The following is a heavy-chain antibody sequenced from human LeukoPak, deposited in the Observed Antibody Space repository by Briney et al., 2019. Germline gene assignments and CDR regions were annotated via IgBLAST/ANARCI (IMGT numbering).Heavy chain of an antibody. CDR1: GGTFSSYA. V-gene: IGHV1-69*04. CDR2: IIPILGIA. J-gene: IGHJ4*02. CDR3: ARGLGTYDSSDLTWPMISF. D-gene: IGHD3-22*01. Sequence: ASVKVSCKASGGTFSSYAISWVRQAPGQGLEWMGRIIPILGIANYAQKFQGRITMTRSTSITTAYMELSSLRSEDTAVYYCARGLGTYDSSDLTWPMISFWGQGTLVTVSS.